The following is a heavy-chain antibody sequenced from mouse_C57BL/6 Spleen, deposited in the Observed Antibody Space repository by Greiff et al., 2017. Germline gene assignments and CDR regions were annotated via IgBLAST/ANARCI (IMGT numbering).Heavy chain of an antibody. CDR3: ARGRSDGYDRVDFDV. V-gene: IGHV1-54*01. CDR1: GYAFTNYL. Sequence: QVQLQQSGAELVRPGTSVKVSCKASGYAFTNYLIEWVKQRPGQGLEWIGVINPGSGGTNYNEKFKGKATLTADKSSSTAYMQLSSLTSEDSAVYFCARGRSDGYDRVDFDVWGTGTTVTVSS. CDR2: INPGSGGT. D-gene: IGHD2-2*01. J-gene: IGHJ1*03.